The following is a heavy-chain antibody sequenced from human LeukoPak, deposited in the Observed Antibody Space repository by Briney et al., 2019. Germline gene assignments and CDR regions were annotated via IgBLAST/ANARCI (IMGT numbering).Heavy chain of an antibody. Sequence: PSETLSLTCTVSGGSISSNNYYWGWIRQPPGKGLEWIGEINHSGSTNYNPSLKSRVTISVDTSKNQFSLKLSSVTAADTAVYYCASGNSGYYGYATKGTINQVLPQNWGQGTLVTVSS. CDR3: ASGNSGYYGYATKGTINQVLPQN. J-gene: IGHJ4*02. CDR2: INHSGST. V-gene: IGHV4-39*07. D-gene: IGHD5-12*01. CDR1: GGSISSNNYY.